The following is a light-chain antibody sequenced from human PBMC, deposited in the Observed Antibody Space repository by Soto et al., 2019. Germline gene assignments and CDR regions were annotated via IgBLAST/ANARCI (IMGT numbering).Light chain of an antibody. CDR3: QQLNSYPIT. CDR2: DAS. V-gene: IGKV1-5*01. J-gene: IGKJ5*01. Sequence: DIQMTQSPSVLSASVGDRVTINCRASRSISDWLAWYQQKPGKAPKLLIFDASSLHSGVPSRFSGSGSGTEFTLTISSLQHEDFATYYCQQLNSYPITFGQGTRLEIK. CDR1: RSISDW.